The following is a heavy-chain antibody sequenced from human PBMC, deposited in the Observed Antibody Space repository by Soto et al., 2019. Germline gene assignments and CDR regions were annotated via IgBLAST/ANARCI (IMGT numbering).Heavy chain of an antibody. J-gene: IGHJ1*01. CDR2: IYYSGST. CDR1: SASISSSSYT. CDR3: ASGHGGHLAF. Sequence: SXTLSLTCTVSSASISSSSYTWSWIRQHPGKGLEWIGYIYYSGSTYYNPSLKSRVTISVDTSKNQFSLKLSSVTAADTAVYYCASGHGGHLAFWGQGTLVPVSS. D-gene: IGHD2-15*01. V-gene: IGHV4-30-4*02.